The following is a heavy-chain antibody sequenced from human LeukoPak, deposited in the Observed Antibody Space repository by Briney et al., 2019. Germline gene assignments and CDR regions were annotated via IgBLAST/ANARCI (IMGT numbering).Heavy chain of an antibody. Sequence: GGSLRLSCAASGLTFSSYAMHWVRQAPGKGLEWVAVISYDGSNKYYADSVKGRFTISRDNSKNTLYLQMNSLRAEDTAVYYCARGLIQWELLASVYYWGQGTLVTVSS. J-gene: IGHJ4*02. D-gene: IGHD1-26*01. CDR1: GLTFSSYA. CDR3: ARGLIQWELLASVYY. V-gene: IGHV3-30*04. CDR2: ISYDGSNK.